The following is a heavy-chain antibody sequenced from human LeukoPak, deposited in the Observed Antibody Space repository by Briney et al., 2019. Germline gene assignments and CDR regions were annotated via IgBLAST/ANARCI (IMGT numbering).Heavy chain of an antibody. D-gene: IGHD4-17*01. J-gene: IGHJ6*02. V-gene: IGHV1-2*02. CDR3: ARTVEYYYYYGMDV. CDR1: GYIFTGYY. CDR2: INPNSGGT. Sequence: ASVKVSCKASGYIFTGYYMQWVRQAPGQGLEWMGWINPNSGGTNYAQKFQGRVTMTRDTSISTAYMELSRLRSDDTAVYYCARTVEYYYYYGMDVWGQGTTVTVSS.